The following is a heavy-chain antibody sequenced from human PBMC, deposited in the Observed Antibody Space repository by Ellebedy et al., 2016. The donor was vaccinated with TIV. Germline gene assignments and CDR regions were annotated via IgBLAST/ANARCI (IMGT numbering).Heavy chain of an antibody. CDR2: IIPILGRP. CDR1: GGTFSSYG. V-gene: IGHV1-69*04. CDR3: ARIFNSYFLDY. D-gene: IGHD2/OR15-2a*01. Sequence: ASVKVSCKASGGTFSSYGINWVRQAPGQGLEWMGRIIPILGRPDYAQNFQGRVTIYADKSTGTPYLELSSLRAEDTAVYYCARIFNSYFLDYWGQGTLVTVSS. J-gene: IGHJ4*02.